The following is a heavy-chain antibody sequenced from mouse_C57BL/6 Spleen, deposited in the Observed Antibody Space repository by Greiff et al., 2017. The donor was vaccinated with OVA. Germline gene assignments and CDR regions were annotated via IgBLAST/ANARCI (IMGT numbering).Heavy chain of an antibody. CDR2: INPDSSTI. Sequence: EAGGIDFSRYWMSWVRRAPGKGLEWIGEINPDSSTINYAPSLKDKFIISRDNAKNTLYLQMSKVRSEDTALYYCARVGLGSWFAYWGQGTLVTVSA. D-gene: IGHD4-1*01. CDR1: GIDFSRYW. V-gene: IGHV4-1*01. CDR3: ARVGLGSWFAY. J-gene: IGHJ3*01.